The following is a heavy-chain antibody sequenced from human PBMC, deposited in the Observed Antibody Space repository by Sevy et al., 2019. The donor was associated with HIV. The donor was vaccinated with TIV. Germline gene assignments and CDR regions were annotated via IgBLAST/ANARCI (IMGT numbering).Heavy chain of an antibody. Sequence: GGSLRLSCAASGFTFSSYAMSWVRRAPGKGLEWVSAISGSGGSTDYADSVKGRFTISRDNSKNTLYLQMNSLRAEDTAVYYCAKDGEGFSPMANFDYWGQGTLVTVSS. CDR1: GFTFSSYA. D-gene: IGHD2-21*01. CDR3: AKDGEGFSPMANFDY. J-gene: IGHJ4*02. CDR2: ISGSGGST. V-gene: IGHV3-23*01.